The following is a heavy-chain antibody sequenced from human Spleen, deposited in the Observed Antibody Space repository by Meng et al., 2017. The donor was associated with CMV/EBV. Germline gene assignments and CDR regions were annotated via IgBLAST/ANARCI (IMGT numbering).Heavy chain of an antibody. J-gene: IGHJ3*02. V-gene: IGHV3-30*02. CDR3: AKSSIILPVSPFDT. CDR2: IRYDGTNK. D-gene: IGHD2/OR15-2a*01. CDR1: GFTFSSYW. Sequence: GGSLRLSCAASGFTFSSYWMNWVRQAPGKGLEWVALIRYDGTNKYYADSVKGRFTISRDNSKDTLYLHMTSLRAEDTAVYYCAKSSIILPVSPFDTWGQGTMVTVSS.